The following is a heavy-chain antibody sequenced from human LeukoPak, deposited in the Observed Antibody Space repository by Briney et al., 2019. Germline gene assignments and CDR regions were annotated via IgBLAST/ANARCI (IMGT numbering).Heavy chain of an antibody. Sequence: GGSLRLSCAASGFTFSSYEMNWVRQAPGKGLEWVANINQDGSEKYFVDSVKGRFTISRDNAKNSLYLQMNSLRAEDTAVYYCAGAREKWVAFDIWGQGTMVTVSS. CDR1: GFTFSSYE. CDR2: INQDGSEK. J-gene: IGHJ3*02. D-gene: IGHD1-26*01. V-gene: IGHV3-7*04. CDR3: AGAREKWVAFDI.